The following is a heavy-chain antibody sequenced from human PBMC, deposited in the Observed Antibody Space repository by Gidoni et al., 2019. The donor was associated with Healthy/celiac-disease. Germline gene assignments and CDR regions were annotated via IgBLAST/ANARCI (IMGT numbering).Heavy chain of an antibody. J-gene: IGHJ4*02. CDR2: IYYSGST. CDR1: VGSISSYY. Sequence: QVQLQESGPGLVKPSETLSLTCTVSVGSISSYYWSWIRQPPGKGLEWIGYIYYSGSTNYNPSLKSRVTRSVDTSKNQFSLKLSSVTAADTAVYYCARVRPGIAVAGDFDYWGQGTLVTVSS. V-gene: IGHV4-59*01. D-gene: IGHD6-19*01. CDR3: ARVRPGIAVAGDFDY.